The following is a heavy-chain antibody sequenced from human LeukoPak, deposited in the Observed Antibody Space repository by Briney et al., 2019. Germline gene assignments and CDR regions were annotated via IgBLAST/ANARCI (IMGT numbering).Heavy chain of an antibody. CDR3: ARERYSDRVEIDLNWFDP. CDR1: GGSISSGTYY. Sequence: SETLSLTCTVSGGSISSGTYYWSWIRQPAGKGLEWIGRIYTSGSTNYNPSLKSRVIISVDTSKNQFSLKLTSVTAADTAVYYCARERYSDRVEIDLNWFDPWGQGTLVTVSS. CDR2: IYTSGST. D-gene: IGHD3-10*01. J-gene: IGHJ5*02. V-gene: IGHV4-61*02.